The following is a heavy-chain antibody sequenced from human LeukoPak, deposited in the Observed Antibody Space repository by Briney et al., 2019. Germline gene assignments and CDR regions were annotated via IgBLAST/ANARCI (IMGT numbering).Heavy chain of an antibody. J-gene: IGHJ3*02. CDR3: ARINDNDAFDI. V-gene: IGHV1-69*04. CDR1: GGTFSSYA. D-gene: IGHD1-1*01. CDR2: IIPILGIA. Sequence: ASVKVSCKASGGTFSSYAISWVRQAPGQGLEWMGRIIPILGIANYAQKFQGRVTITADKSTSTACMELSSLRSEDTAVYYCARINDNDAFDIWGQGTMVTVSS.